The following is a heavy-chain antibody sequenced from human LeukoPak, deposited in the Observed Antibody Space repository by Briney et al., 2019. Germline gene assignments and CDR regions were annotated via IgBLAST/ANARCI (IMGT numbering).Heavy chain of an antibody. J-gene: IGHJ4*02. CDR3: ARHRSSSWFDFDY. CDR1: GDSVSTDDYF. Sequence: SETLSLTCTVSGDSVSTDDYFWSWIRQPPGRGLEWIGYIYYDGNTKYDPSLESRVTISVDTSKNQFSLKLSSVTAADTAVYYCARHRSSSWFDFDYWGQGTLVTVSS. D-gene: IGHD6-13*01. CDR2: IYYDGNT. V-gene: IGHV4-61*08.